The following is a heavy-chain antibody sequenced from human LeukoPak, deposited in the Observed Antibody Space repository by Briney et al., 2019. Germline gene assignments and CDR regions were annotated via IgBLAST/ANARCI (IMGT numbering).Heavy chain of an antibody. CDR2: ISGSGTI. V-gene: IGHV4-4*07. CDR3: ARVFRRYSYGSNYFDY. Sequence: SETLSLTCIVSGGSINSYWSWIRQPAGKGLEWIGRISGSGTITYNPALQSRLTISIDTSKNQFSLKLMSVTAADTAVYYCARVFRRYSYGSNYFDYWGQGTLVTVSS. J-gene: IGHJ4*02. CDR1: GGSINSY. D-gene: IGHD5-18*01.